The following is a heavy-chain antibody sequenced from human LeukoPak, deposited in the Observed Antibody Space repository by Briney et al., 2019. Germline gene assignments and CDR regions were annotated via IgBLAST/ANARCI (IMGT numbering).Heavy chain of an antibody. CDR1: GFTFSSYS. V-gene: IGHV3-21*01. CDR2: ISSSSSYI. CDR3: ARDPCYYDSSGYYYYGMDV. D-gene: IGHD3-22*01. J-gene: IGHJ6*02. Sequence: GGSLRLSCAASGFTFSSYSMNWVRQAPGKGLEWVSSISSSSSYIYYADSVKGRFTISRDNAKNSLYLQMNSLRAEDTAVYYCARDPCYYDSSGYYYYGMDVWGQGTTVTVSS.